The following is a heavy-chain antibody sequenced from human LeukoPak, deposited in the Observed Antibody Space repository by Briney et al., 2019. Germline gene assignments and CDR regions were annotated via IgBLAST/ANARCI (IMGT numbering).Heavy chain of an antibody. CDR1: GGSISSSNW. CDR2: IYHSGST. D-gene: IGHD3-16*02. V-gene: IGHV4-4*02. J-gene: IGHJ5*02. CDR3: AELRRRNYYDYVWGSYRLDNWFDP. Sequence: PSETLSLTCAVSGGSISSSNWWSWVRQPPGKGLEWIGEIYHSGSTNYNPSLKSRVTISVDTSKNQFSLKLSSVTAADTAVYYCAELRRRNYYDYVWGSYRLDNWFDPWGQGTLVTVSS.